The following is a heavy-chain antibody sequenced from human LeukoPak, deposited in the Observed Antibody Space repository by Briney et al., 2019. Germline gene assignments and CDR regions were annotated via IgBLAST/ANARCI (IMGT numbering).Heavy chain of an antibody. J-gene: IGHJ4*02. D-gene: IGHD6-6*01. Sequence: VASVKVSCKASGYTFTSYYMHWVRQAPGQGLEWMGIINPSGGSTSYAQKFQGRVTMTRDMSTSTVYMELSSLRSEDPAVYYCARAGLAVRARGSVDYWGQGTLVTVSS. CDR1: GYTFTSYY. CDR2: INPSGGST. V-gene: IGHV1-46*01. CDR3: ARAGLAVRARGSVDY.